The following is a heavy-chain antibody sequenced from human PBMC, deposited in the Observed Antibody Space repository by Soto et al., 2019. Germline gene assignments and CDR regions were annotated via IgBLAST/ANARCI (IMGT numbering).Heavy chain of an antibody. J-gene: IGHJ5*01. CDR2: ISHDGNQK. D-gene: IGHD2-2*01. V-gene: IGHV3-30*18. Sequence: LRLSCAASGFTFSSYGMHWVRQTPDKGLEWVAVISHDGNQKYYADFAKGRFTISRDNARNTLHLQMNSLRPEDTAFFYCVKATLPTAIKFGVDSWGQGTLVTVSS. CDR3: VKATLPTAIKFGVDS. CDR1: GFTFSSYG.